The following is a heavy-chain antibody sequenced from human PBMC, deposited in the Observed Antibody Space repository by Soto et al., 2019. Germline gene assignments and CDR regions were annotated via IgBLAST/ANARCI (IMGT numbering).Heavy chain of an antibody. CDR2: ISSSSSTI. J-gene: IGHJ3*02. CDR1: GFTFNSYS. Sequence: GGSLRLSCAASGFTFNSYSMNWVRQAPGKGLEWVSYISSSSSTIYYADSVKGRFTISRDNAKNSLYLQMNSLRAEDTAVYYCAREWFDRDAFDIWGQGTMVTVSS. V-gene: IGHV3-48*01. D-gene: IGHD3-22*01. CDR3: AREWFDRDAFDI.